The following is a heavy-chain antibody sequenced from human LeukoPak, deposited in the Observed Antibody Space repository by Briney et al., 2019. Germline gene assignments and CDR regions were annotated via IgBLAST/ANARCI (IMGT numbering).Heavy chain of an antibody. J-gene: IGHJ3*02. Sequence: SETLSLTCTVSGGSISSYYWSWIRQPPGKGLEWIGYVYYSGTTNYNPSLKRRVPISVDTSKNQFSLKLSSVTAAGTAVYYCARQVDTAMVGDAFDIWGQGTMVTVSS. CDR2: VYYSGTT. CDR3: ARQVDTAMVGDAFDI. V-gene: IGHV4-59*08. D-gene: IGHD5-18*01. CDR1: GGSISSYY.